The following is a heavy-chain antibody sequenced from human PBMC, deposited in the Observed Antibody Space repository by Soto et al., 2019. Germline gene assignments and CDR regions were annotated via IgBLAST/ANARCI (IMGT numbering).Heavy chain of an antibody. D-gene: IGHD6-19*01. CDR2: MHYSGNS. J-gene: IGHJ4*02. V-gene: IGHV4-59*01. CDR1: GGSISSYY. CDR3: ARGVDRQWADY. Sequence: KTSETLSLTCTVSGGSISSYYWTWIRQPPGKGLEWIGFMHYSGNSNYNPSLKSRITISVDTSKNQFSLKLRSVTAADTAVYYCARGVDRQWADYWGQGTLVTVSS.